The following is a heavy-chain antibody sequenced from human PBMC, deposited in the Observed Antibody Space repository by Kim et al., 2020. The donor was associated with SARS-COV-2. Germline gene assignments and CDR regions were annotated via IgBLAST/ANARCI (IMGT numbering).Heavy chain of an antibody. V-gene: IGHV4-59*01. CDR2: IHYSGRT. D-gene: IGHD7-27*01. CDR1: GASMISYY. J-gene: IGHJ4*02. CDR3: VRDVANWGFDY. Sequence: SETLSLTYTVSGASMISYYWNWIRQSPGKGLEWIGYIHYSGRTNYSPSLDTRVTMSMDTSKNQFSLKLTSMTAADTALYYCVRDVANWGFDYWGQGLLVTVSS.